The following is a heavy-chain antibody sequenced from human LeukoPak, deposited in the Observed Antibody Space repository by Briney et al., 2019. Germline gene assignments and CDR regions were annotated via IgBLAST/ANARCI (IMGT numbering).Heavy chain of an antibody. CDR2: IYHSGST. Sequence: SGTLSLTCAVSGGSISSSNWWSWVRQPPGKGLEWIGEIYHSGSTNYNPSLKSRVTISVDKSKNQFSLKLSSVTAADTAVYYCARRPRATVVTYYFDYWGQGTLVTVSS. CDR3: ARRPRATVVTYYFDY. J-gene: IGHJ4*02. V-gene: IGHV4-4*02. D-gene: IGHD4-23*01. CDR1: GGSISSSNW.